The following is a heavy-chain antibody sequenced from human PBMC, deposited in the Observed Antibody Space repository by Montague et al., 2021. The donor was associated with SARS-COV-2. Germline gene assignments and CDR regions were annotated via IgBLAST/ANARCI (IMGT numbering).Heavy chain of an antibody. Sequence: SETLSLTCTVSGGSITSYYWGWIRQPPGKGLEWIGYIYYIGSTNYNPSLKSRVTMSVDTSKKQFFLNLSSVTAADTAVYYCASSLSGSYDHWGQGILVTVSS. V-gene: IGHV4-59*01. CDR1: GGSITSYY. D-gene: IGHD1-26*01. CDR2: IYYIGST. J-gene: IGHJ4*02. CDR3: ASSLSGSYDH.